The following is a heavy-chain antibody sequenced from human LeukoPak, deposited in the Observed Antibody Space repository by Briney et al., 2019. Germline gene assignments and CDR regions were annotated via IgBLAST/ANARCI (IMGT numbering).Heavy chain of an antibody. J-gene: IGHJ4*02. CDR2: IKSKTDGGTT. D-gene: IGHD5-12*01. CDR3: TTVRATIRIWRDY. Sequence: GGSLRLSCVASGFAFRNYWMYWVRQGPGKGLEWVGRIKSKTDGGTTDYAAPVKGRFTISRDDSKNTLYLQINSLKTEDTAVYYCTTVRATIRIWRDYWGQGTLVTVSS. CDR1: GFAFRNYW. V-gene: IGHV3-15*01.